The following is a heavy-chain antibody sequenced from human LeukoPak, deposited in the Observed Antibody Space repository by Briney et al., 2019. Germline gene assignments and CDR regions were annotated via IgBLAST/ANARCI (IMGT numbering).Heavy chain of an antibody. CDR3: AREGGGIAARPTGPFFDY. V-gene: IGHV3-21*01. CDR2: ISNSSSYI. Sequence: PGGSLRLSCAASGFTFSSYAMTWVRQAPGKGLEWVSSISNSSSYIYYADSVKGRFTISRGNAKNSLFLQLNSLRADDTAVYYGAREGGGIAARPTGPFFDYWGQGTLVTVSS. CDR1: GFTFSSYA. D-gene: IGHD6-6*01. J-gene: IGHJ4*02.